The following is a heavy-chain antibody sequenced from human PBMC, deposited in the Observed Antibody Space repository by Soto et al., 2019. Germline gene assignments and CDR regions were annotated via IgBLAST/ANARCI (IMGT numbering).Heavy chain of an antibody. CDR1: GFTFSSYA. CDR2: ISGSGDST. D-gene: IGHD6-13*01. J-gene: IGHJ6*02. V-gene: IGHV3-23*01. CDR3: AKDRDGAAAGPTKFYDMDV. Sequence: GGSLRLSCAASGFTFSSYAMSWVRQAPGKGLEWVSVISGSGDSTYYADSVRGRFTISRDNSKNTLYLQMNSLRAEDTAVYYCAKDRDGAAAGPTKFYDMDVWGQGTTVTVSS.